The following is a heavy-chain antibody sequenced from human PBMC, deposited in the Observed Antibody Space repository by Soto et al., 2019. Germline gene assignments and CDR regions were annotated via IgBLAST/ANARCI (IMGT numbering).Heavy chain of an antibody. J-gene: IGHJ6*02. V-gene: IGHV6-1*01. CDR1: GDSVSSNSAA. Sequence: SQTLSLTCALSGDSVSSNSAAWNWIRQSPSRGLEWLGRTYYRSKWYNDYAVSVKSRITINPDTSKNQFSLQLKSVTPEDTAVDYCASYSGSTWDYYYYGMDVWGQGTTVTVSS. CDR2: TYYRSKWYN. CDR3: ASYSGSTWDYYYYGMDV. D-gene: IGHD1-26*01.